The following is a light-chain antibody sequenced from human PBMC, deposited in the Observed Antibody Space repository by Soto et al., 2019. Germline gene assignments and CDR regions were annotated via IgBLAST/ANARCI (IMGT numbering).Light chain of an antibody. CDR1: QDIGTS. CDR3: QQFYNYPRT. Sequence: IRMTQSPAAVSASPGDRASITCRATQDIGTSLAWYQQIPGKAPKLLIYDASTLQTGVPSRFSGSGSGTDFTLTISYLQSEDFGTYYCQQFYNYPRTFGQGTKVDI. V-gene: IGKV1-8*01. J-gene: IGKJ1*01. CDR2: DAS.